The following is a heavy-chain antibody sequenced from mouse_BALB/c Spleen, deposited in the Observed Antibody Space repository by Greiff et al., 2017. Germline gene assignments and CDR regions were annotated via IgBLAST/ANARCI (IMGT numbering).Heavy chain of an antibody. CDR1: GFTFSSFG. CDR2: ISSGSSTI. D-gene: IGHD2-1*01. CDR3: ARDYGNYLFDY. V-gene: IGHV5-17*02. Sequence: EVQGVESGGGLVQPGGSRKLSCAASGFTFSSFGMHWVRQAPEKGLEWVAYISSGSSTIYYADTVKGRFTISRDNPKNTLFLQMTSLRSEDTAMYYCARDYGNYLFDYWGQGTTLTVSS. J-gene: IGHJ2*01.